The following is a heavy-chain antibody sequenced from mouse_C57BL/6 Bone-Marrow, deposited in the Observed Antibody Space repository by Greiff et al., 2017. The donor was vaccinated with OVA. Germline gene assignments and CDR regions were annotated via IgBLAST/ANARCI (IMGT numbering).Heavy chain of an antibody. CDR1: GFTFSSSA. V-gene: IGHV5-4*01. CDR3: ARDPFDGYYFDY. Sequence: EVQVVESGGGLVKPGGSLKLSCAASGFTFSSSAMSWVRPTPEKRLEWVATISDGGSYTYYPDNVKGRFTITRDNANNNQYLQMSHLKSEDTAMYYCARDPFDGYYFDYWGQGTTVTVSS. CDR2: ISDGGSYT. J-gene: IGHJ2*01. D-gene: IGHD2-3*01.